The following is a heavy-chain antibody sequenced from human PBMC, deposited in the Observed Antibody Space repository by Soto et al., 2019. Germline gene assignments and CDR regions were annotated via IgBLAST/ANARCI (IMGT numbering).Heavy chain of an antibody. Sequence: VKVSCKASGYTFTGYYIHWVRQAPGQRLEWMGWIIAANGNTNYAQKLQGRVTMTTDTSTSTAYMELRSLRSDDTAVYYCARDESDDILTGYPYFDYWGQGTLVTVSS. D-gene: IGHD3-9*01. CDR1: GYTFTGYY. J-gene: IGHJ4*02. CDR2: IIAANGNT. CDR3: ARDESDDILTGYPYFDY. V-gene: IGHV1-18*04.